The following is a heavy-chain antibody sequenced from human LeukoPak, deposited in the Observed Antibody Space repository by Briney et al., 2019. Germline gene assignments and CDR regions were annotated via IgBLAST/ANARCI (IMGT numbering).Heavy chain of an antibody. CDR2: IYHSGNT. CDR1: GASISSGGYS. CDR3: ARKKDYGDYVDY. D-gene: IGHD4-17*01. J-gene: IGHJ4*02. Sequence: PSQTLSLTCAVSGASISSGGYSWNWIRLPPGKGLEWIANIYHSGNTYYNPSLRSRVTISVDTSKNQFSLMLGSVTAADTALYYCARKKDYGDYVDYWGQGTLVTVPS. V-gene: IGHV4-30-2*01.